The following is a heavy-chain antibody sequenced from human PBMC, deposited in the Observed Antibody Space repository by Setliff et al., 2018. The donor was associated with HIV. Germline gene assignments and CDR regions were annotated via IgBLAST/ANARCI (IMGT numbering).Heavy chain of an antibody. D-gene: IGHD1-20*01. CDR2: ISSSGTTK. CDR3: ARRSFNWNYATGWGVFDL. V-gene: IGHV3-11*04. CDR1: GFTFSDYY. Sequence: GESLKISCAASGFTFSDYYMSWIRQAPGKGLEWVSYISSSGTTKNYADSVKGRLTISRDNAKNSLYLQMNSLRVEDTALYYCARRSFNWNYATGWGVFDLWGRGTLVTVSS. J-gene: IGHJ2*01.